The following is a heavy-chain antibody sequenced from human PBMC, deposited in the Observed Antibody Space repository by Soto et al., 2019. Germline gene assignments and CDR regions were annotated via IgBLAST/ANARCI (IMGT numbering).Heavy chain of an antibody. CDR3: ARGVVTAPRGGAAFDI. D-gene: IGHD2-21*02. Sequence: EVQLVESGGGLVQPGGSLRLSCAASGFTFSSYWMSWVRQAPGKGLEWVANIKQDGCEKYYVDSVKGRFTISRDNAKNSLYLQMNSLRAEDTSVYYCARGVVTAPRGGAAFDIWGQGTMVTVSS. CDR1: GFTFSSYW. J-gene: IGHJ3*02. CDR2: IKQDGCEK. V-gene: IGHV3-7*04.